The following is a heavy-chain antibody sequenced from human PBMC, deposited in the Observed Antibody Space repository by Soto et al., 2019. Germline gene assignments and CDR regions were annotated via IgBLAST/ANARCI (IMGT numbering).Heavy chain of an antibody. CDR2: ISYDGSNK. Sequence: PGGSVRLSCAASGFTFSSYAMHWVRQAPGKGLEWVAVISYDGSNKYYADSVKGRFTISRDNSKNTLYLQMNSLRAEDTAVYYCARDPSSGIAVAGYYYYYGMDVWGQGTTVTVSS. CDR3: ARDPSSGIAVAGYYYYYGMDV. V-gene: IGHV3-30-3*01. J-gene: IGHJ6*02. D-gene: IGHD6-19*01. CDR1: GFTFSSYA.